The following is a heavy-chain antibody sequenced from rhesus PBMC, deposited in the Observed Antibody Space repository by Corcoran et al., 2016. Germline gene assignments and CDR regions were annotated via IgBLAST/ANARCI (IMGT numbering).Heavy chain of an antibody. CDR1: GYTFTRYY. Sequence: QVQLVQSGAEIKQPWASVKLSCKASGYTFTRYYLPWLRQAPGPGLEWIGLISTYKGNKGYAQNFQGRVTITTYTSTSTGYMELSSLRSEDTAVYYCTRGTGPYGSSSFDYWGQGVLVTVSS. CDR3: TRGTGPYGSSSFDY. V-gene: IGHV1-180*01. J-gene: IGHJ4*01. D-gene: IGHD4-29*01. CDR2: ISTYKGNK.